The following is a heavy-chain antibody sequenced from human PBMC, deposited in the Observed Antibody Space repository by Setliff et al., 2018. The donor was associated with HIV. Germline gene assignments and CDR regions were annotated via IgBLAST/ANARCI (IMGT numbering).Heavy chain of an antibody. D-gene: IGHD1-26*01. V-gene: IGHV1-3*01. J-gene: IGHJ4*02. CDR1: GYTFTSYD. Sequence: ASVKVSCKASGYTFTSYDINWVRQATGQGLEWMGWINAGNGDTKYSQKFQSRVTIIRDTSASTAYMELRSLRSDDTAVYYCARTLVGPTGGYYFDYWGQGTLVTVSS. CDR2: INAGNGDT. CDR3: ARTLVGPTGGYYFDY.